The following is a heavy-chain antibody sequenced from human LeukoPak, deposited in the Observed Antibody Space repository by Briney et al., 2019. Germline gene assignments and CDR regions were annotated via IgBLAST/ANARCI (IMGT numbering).Heavy chain of an antibody. CDR3: AREQLTGDLYYYYGMDV. CDR2: INPNSGST. V-gene: IGHV1-2*02. Sequence: ASVKVSCKASGCTFTGYYMHWVRQAPGKGLEWMGWINPNSGSTNYAQKFQGRVTMTRDTSISTAYMELSMLRSDDTAVYYCAREQLTGDLYYYYGMDVWGQGTTVTVSS. J-gene: IGHJ6*02. D-gene: IGHD7-27*01. CDR1: GCTFTGYY.